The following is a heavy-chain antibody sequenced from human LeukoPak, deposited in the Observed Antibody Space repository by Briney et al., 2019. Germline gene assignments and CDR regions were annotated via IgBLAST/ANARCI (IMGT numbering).Heavy chain of an antibody. CDR3: ARGLTIFGVNKVDAFDI. CDR1: GGSISSYY. V-gene: IGHV4-59*01. J-gene: IGHJ3*02. CDR2: IYYSGST. D-gene: IGHD3-3*01. Sequence: SETLSLNCTVPGGSISSYYWSWIRQPPGKGLEWIGYIYYSGSTNYNPSLKSRVTISVDTSKSQFSLKLSSVTAADTAVYYCARGLTIFGVNKVDAFDIWGQGTMVTVSS.